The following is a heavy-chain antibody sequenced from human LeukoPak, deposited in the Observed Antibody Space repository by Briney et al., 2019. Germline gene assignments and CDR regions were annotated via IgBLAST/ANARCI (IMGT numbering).Heavy chain of an antibody. Sequence: GASVKVSCKASGYTFTIYGISWARQAPGQGLEWMGWISAYNGNTNYAQKLQGSVTMTTDTSTSTAYMELRSLRSDDAAVYYCARYSGSSRACDYWGQGTLVTVSS. J-gene: IGHJ4*02. CDR1: GYTFTIYG. V-gene: IGHV1-18*01. D-gene: IGHD1-26*01. CDR3: ARYSGSSRACDY. CDR2: ISAYNGNT.